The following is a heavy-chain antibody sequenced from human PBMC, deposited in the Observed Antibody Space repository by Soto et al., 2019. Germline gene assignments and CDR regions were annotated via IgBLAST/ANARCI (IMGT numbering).Heavy chain of an antibody. V-gene: IGHV4-38-2*02. J-gene: IGHJ5*02. CDR1: GYSISSGYY. CDR3: ARDIVVVVAATGDNWFDP. Sequence: SETLSLTCAVSGYSISSGYYWGWIRQPPGKGLEWIGSIYHSGSTYYNPSLKSRVTISVDTSKNQFSLKLSSVTAADTAVYYCARDIVVVVAATGDNWFDPWGQGTLVTVSS. D-gene: IGHD2-15*01. CDR2: IYHSGST.